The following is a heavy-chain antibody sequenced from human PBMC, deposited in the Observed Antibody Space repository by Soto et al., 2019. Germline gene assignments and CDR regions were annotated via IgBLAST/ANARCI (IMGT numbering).Heavy chain of an antibody. CDR1: GFTFSSYG. CDR2: IWYDGSNK. CDR3: ARDPGSGSYYCYYGMDV. D-gene: IGHD3-10*01. V-gene: IGHV3-33*01. J-gene: IGHJ6*02. Sequence: GGSLRLSCAASGFTFSSYGMHWVRQAPGKGLEWVAVIWYDGSNKYYADSVKGRFTISRDNSKNTLYLQMNSLRAEDTAVYYCARDPGSGSYYCYYGMDVWGQGTTVTVSS.